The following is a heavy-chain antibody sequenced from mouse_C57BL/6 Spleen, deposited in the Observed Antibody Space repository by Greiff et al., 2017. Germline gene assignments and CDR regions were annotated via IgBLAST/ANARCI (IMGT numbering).Heavy chain of an antibody. CDR1: GFTFSSYA. D-gene: IGHD1-1*01. CDR3: TRGGYGRGYYFDY. V-gene: IGHV5-9-1*02. CDR2: ISSGGDYI. Sequence: EVHLVESGEGLVKPGGSLKLSCAASGFTFSSYAMSWVRQTPEQRLEWVAYISSGGDYIYYEDTVKGRFTISRDNARNTLYLQMSSLKSEDTAMDYCTRGGYGRGYYFDYWGQGTTLTVSS. J-gene: IGHJ2*01.